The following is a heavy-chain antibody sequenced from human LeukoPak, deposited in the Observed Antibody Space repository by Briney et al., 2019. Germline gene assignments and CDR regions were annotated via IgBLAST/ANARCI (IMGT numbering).Heavy chain of an antibody. D-gene: IGHD3-22*01. J-gene: IGHJ4*02. CDR1: GGSFSGYY. Sequence: SETLSLTCAVYGGSFSGYYWSWIRQPPGKGLEWIGEINHSGSTNYNPSLKSRVTISVDTSKNQFSLKLSSVTAADTAVYYCARHEEGGTYYYDSSGYYTPFDYWGQGTLVTVSS. CDR3: ARHEEGGTYYYDSSGYYTPFDY. CDR2: INHSGST. V-gene: IGHV4-34*01.